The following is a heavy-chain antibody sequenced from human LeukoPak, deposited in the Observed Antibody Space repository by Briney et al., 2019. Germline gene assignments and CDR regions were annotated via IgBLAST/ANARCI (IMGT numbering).Heavy chain of an antibody. D-gene: IGHD6-13*01. J-gene: IGHJ4*02. CDR3: ARPHWYGFSDYFDY. V-gene: IGHV1-2*02. Sequence: GASVKVSCKASGYTFTGYYTHWVRQAPGQGLEWMGWINPNSGGTNYAQKFQGRVTMTRDTSISTAYMELSGLRSDDTAVYYCARPHWYGFSDYFDYWGQGTLVTVSS. CDR2: INPNSGGT. CDR1: GYTFTGYY.